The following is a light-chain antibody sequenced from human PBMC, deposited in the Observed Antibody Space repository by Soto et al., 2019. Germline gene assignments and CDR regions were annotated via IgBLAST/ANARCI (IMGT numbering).Light chain of an antibody. CDR1: QTISNY. V-gene: IGKV1-39*01. CDR3: QQSYSTPYT. Sequence: DIQMTQSPSSLSASVGDRVTITCRASQTISNYLNWYQQKPGTAPQLLMYASFNLQSGVPSRFSGSGSGTDFTLTISSLQPEDFATYYCQQSYSTPYTVGQGTNLEI. J-gene: IGKJ2*01. CDR2: ASF.